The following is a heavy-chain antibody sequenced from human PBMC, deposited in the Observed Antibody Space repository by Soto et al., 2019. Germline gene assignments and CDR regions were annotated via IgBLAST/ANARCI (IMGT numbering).Heavy chain of an antibody. J-gene: IGHJ6*02. CDR2: ISAYNGNT. V-gene: IGHV1-18*01. CDR1: GYTFTSYG. Sequence: GASVKVSCKASGYTFTSYGISWVRQAPGQGLEWMGWISAYNGNTNYAQKLQGRVTMTTDTSTSTAYMELRSLRSDDTAVYYCARDLCGYSYGSPVCYYGMDVWGQGTTVTVSS. CDR3: ARDLCGYSYGSPVCYYGMDV. D-gene: IGHD5-18*01.